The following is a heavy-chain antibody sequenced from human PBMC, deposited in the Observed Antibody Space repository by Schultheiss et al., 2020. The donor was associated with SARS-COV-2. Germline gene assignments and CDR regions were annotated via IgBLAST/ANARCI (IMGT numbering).Heavy chain of an antibody. CDR3: AKDRYYGSGSMDV. D-gene: IGHD3-10*01. CDR1: GFTFSSYG. Sequence: GGSLRLSCAASGFTFSSYGMHWVRQAPGKGLEWVAVISYDGINKYYADSVKGRFTISRDNSKNTLYLQMNSLRAEDTAVYYCAKDRYYGSGSMDVWGQGTTVTVSS. J-gene: IGHJ6*02. V-gene: IGHV3-30*18. CDR2: ISYDGINK.